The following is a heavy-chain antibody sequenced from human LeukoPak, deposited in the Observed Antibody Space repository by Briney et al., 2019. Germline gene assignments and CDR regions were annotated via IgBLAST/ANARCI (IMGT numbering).Heavy chain of an antibody. V-gene: IGHV1-69*06. J-gene: IGHJ5*02. CDR1: GGTFSSYA. Sequence: GASVKVSCKASGGTFSSYAISWVRQAPGQGLEWMGGIIPIFGTANYAQKFQGRVTITADKSTSTAYMELSSLRSEDTAVYYCARAKSLTGNWFDPWGQGTLVTVSS. CDR3: ARAKSLTGNWFDP. CDR2: IIPIFGTA. D-gene: IGHD3-16*02.